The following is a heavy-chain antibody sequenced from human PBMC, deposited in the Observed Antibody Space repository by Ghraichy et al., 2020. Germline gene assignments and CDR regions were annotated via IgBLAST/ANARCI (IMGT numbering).Heavy chain of an antibody. V-gene: IGHV3-11*01. CDR2: INVRGDSI. Sequence: GGSLNISCEASGFTFSDYYMGWFRQAPGQGLQWVSYINVRGDSIHYADSVKGRFTISRDNAKSSVYLQMNSLRAEDTAMYYCARDPPRTGTTEFDYWGQGTLVTVSS. CDR1: GFTFSDYY. D-gene: IGHD1-7*01. J-gene: IGHJ4*02. CDR3: ARDPPRTGTTEFDY.